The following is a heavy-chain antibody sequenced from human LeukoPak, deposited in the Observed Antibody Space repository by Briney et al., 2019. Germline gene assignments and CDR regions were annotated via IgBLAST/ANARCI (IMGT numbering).Heavy chain of an antibody. V-gene: IGHV3-73*01. CDR2: IRSKANSYAT. J-gene: IGHJ6*02. CDR1: GFTFSGSA. CDR3: TSPYYDFWSGYPRGYYYYGMDV. D-gene: IGHD3-3*01. Sequence: GGSLRLSCAASGFTFSGSAMHWVRQASGKGLEWDGRIRSKANSYATAYAASVKGRFTISRDDSKNTAYLQMNSLKTEDTAVYYCTSPYYDFWSGYPRGYYYYGMDVWGQGTTVTVSS.